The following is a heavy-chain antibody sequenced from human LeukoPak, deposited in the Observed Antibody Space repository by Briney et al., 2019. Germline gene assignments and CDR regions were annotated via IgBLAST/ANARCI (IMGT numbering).Heavy chain of an antibody. CDR2: INWNGGST. J-gene: IGHJ5*02. D-gene: IGHD6-19*01. CDR1: GFTFDDYG. Sequence: GGSLRLSCAVSGFTFDDYGMSWVRQAPGKGLEWVFGINWNGGSTGYTDSVKGRFTISRGNAKNSLHLQMNGLRAEDTALYYCARGDSSGWYYWFDPWGQGTLVTVSS. CDR3: ARGDSSGWYYWFDP. V-gene: IGHV3-20*04.